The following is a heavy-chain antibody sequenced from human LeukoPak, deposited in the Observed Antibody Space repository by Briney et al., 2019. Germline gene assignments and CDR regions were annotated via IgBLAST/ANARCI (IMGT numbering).Heavy chain of an antibody. Sequence: PSETLSLTCTVSGYSISSGYDWGWIRQPPGKGLEWIGSIYYRRTTYYNPSLKSRVTISVDTSKNQFSLRLNSVTAADTAVYYCARVGWLQSASLYYYYYIDVWGKGTTVTVSS. D-gene: IGHD5-24*01. J-gene: IGHJ6*03. CDR2: IYYRRTT. V-gene: IGHV4-38-2*02. CDR1: GYSISSGYD. CDR3: ARVGWLQSASLYYYYYIDV.